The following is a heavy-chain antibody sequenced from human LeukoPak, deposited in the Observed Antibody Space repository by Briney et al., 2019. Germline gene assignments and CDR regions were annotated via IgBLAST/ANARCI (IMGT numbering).Heavy chain of an antibody. Sequence: GGSLRLSCAASGFIFSSYSMNWVRQAPGKGLEWVSLINWDGGSAYYADSVKGRFTISRDNSKNSLYLQMNSLRADDTALYYCAKTAYGSGRFGYMDVWGKGTTVTVSS. CDR3: AKTAYGSGRFGYMDV. CDR1: GFIFSSYS. CDR2: INWDGGSA. V-gene: IGHV3-43D*03. D-gene: IGHD3-10*01. J-gene: IGHJ6*03.